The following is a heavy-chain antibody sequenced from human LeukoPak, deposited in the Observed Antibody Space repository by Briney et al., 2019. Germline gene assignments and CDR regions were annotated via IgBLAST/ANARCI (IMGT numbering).Heavy chain of an antibody. D-gene: IGHD3-3*01. Sequence: GGSLRLSCTASGFTFGDYAMSWVRQAPGKGLEWVGFIRSKAYGGTTEYAASVKGRFTISRDDSKSIAYLQMNSLKTEDTAVYYCTHFGVADWGQGTLVTVSS. CDR1: GFTFGDYA. CDR2: IRSKAYGGTT. V-gene: IGHV3-49*04. J-gene: IGHJ4*02. CDR3: THFGVAD.